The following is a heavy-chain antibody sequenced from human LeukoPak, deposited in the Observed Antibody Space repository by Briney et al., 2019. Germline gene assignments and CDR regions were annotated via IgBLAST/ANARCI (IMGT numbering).Heavy chain of an antibody. V-gene: IGHV3-23*01. D-gene: IGHD3-22*01. Sequence: PGGSLTLSWAASGFRFSGYGMSWVRQAQGKGLEWVSSISAGSGSTDYADSVKGGFNISRDDSKNTLYLQMKSLRAEDTAVYYCAKSHEPYYYDSSGYYDDYWGQGTLVTVSS. J-gene: IGHJ4*02. CDR2: ISAGSGST. CDR3: AKSHEPYYYDSSGYYDDY. CDR1: GFRFSGYG.